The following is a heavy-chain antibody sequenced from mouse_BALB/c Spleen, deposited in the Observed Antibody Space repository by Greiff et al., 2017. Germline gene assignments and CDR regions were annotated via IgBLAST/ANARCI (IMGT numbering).Heavy chain of an antibody. Sequence: QVTLKVSGPGILQPSQTLSLTCSFSGFSLSNYGTAVNWMCQPSGKGLKWLSQLWSDDSKLFNPSLKSRITISKDTSNSQVFLHNTCGATDNAATYYCDKKEGAISVPQTWYAYRGQGNLGTGPA. V-gene: IGHV8-8-1*01. D-gene: IGHD3-1*01. CDR1: GFSLSNYGTA. J-gene: IGHJ3*01. CDR3: DKKEGAISVPQTWYAY. CDR2: LWSDDSK.